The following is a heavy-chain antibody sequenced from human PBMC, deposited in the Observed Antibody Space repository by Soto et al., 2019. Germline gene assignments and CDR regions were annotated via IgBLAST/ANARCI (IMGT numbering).Heavy chain of an antibody. V-gene: IGHV3-7*01. CDR1: GFTFSNHW. CDR2: IKQDGSEK. J-gene: IGHJ6*03. CDR3: ARDSAYCRSTSCYLSYYYYMDV. D-gene: IGHD2-2*01. Sequence: EVQVVESGGGLVQPGGSLRLSCAASGFTFSNHWMTWVRQAPGKGLEWVANIKQDGSEKYYVDSVKGRFTLSRDNAKNSLYLQMNSLRAEDTVVHYCARDSAYCRSTSCYLSYYYYMDVWGKGTTVTVSS.